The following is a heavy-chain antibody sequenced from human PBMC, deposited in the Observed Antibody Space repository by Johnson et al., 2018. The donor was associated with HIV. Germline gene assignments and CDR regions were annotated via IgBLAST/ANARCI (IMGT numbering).Heavy chain of an antibody. CDR2: IYSGGST. J-gene: IGHJ3*02. CDR1: GFTFSSYG. CDR3: ARGGSCYNAHFDI. V-gene: IGHV3-NL1*01. D-gene: IGHD2-15*01. Sequence: QVQLVESGGGVVQPGRSLRLSCAASGFTFSSYGMHWVRQAPGKGLEWVSIIYSGGSTYYADYVKGRFTISRDNSKNTLYLQMNSLRADDTAVYYCARGGSCYNAHFDIWGQGTMVTVSS.